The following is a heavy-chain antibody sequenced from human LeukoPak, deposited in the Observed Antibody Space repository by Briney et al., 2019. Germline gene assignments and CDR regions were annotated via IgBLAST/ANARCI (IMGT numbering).Heavy chain of an antibody. CDR1: GFTVSSNY. Sequence: PGGSLRLSCAASGFTVSSNYMSWVRQAPGKGLEWVSVIYSGGNTYYADSVKGRFTISRDNSKNTLYLQMNSLRAEDTAVYYCARGGYNYDVGRWHYWGQGTLVTVSS. V-gene: IGHV3-53*05. J-gene: IGHJ4*02. CDR2: IYSGGNT. CDR3: ARGGYNYDVGRWHY. D-gene: IGHD5-24*01.